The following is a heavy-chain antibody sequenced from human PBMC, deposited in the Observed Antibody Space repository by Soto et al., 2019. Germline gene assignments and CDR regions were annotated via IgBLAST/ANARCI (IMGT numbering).Heavy chain of an antibody. V-gene: IGHV1-69*01. CDR3: ARDETGDSYYYYYGMDV. J-gene: IGHJ6*02. CDR1: GGTFKNFN. CDR2: IIPMFGTA. Sequence: QVQLVQSGAEVKKPGSSVKVSCKASGGTFKNFNFNWVRQAPGQGLEWMGGIIPMFGTADYAQRFQGRVTITADDSTSTAYMELSSRRSEDTAVYYCARDETGDSYYYYYGMDVWGQGTTVTVSS. D-gene: IGHD7-27*01.